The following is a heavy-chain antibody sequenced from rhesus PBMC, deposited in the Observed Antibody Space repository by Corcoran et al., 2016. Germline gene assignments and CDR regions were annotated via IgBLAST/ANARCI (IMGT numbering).Heavy chain of an antibody. CDR1: GYTFTDYY. D-gene: IGHD3-34*01. Sequence: QVQLVQSGAEVKQPGSSVQVSCKASGYTFTDYYIHLVRQAPRQGLEWMGWISPYNGNTEYAQKFQGRVTMTRDTSTSTAYMELNSLRSEDTAVYYCARTGTFDYWGQGVLVTVSS. J-gene: IGHJ4*01. CDR3: ARTGTFDY. V-gene: IGHV1S2*01. CDR2: ISPYNGNT.